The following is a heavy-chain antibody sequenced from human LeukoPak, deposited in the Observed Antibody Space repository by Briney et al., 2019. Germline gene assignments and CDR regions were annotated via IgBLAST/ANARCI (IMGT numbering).Heavy chain of an antibody. V-gene: IGHV3-23*01. CDR2: ISGSGGST. Sequence: GGSLRLSCAASGFTFSNYGMSWVRQAPGKGLEWVAGISGSGGSTHYADSVKGRFTISRDNPKNTLYLQMNSLRAEDTAVYYCAKDLGSGWYYFDYWGQGTLVTVSS. CDR3: AKDLGSGWYYFDY. CDR1: GFTFSNYG. J-gene: IGHJ4*02. D-gene: IGHD6-19*01.